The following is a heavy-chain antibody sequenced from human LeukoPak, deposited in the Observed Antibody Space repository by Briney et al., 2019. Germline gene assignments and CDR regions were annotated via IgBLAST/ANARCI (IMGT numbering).Heavy chain of an antibody. V-gene: IGHV3-21*06. CDR3: ARDVFPRDGSGYDAFNF. CDR1: GFAFGSEA. CDR2: INGGSDYI. Sequence: GGSLRLSCAVSGFAFGSEAMSWVRQSPARGLEWVSSINGGSDYIYYADSVKGRFTTSRDNAKSSLYLQMSSLRAEDTAVYYCARDVFPRDGSGYDAFNFWGQGTMVTVSS. D-gene: IGHD3-3*01. J-gene: IGHJ3*01.